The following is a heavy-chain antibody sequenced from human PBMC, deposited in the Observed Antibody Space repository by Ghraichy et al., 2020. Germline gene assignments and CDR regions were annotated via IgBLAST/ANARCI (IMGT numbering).Heavy chain of an antibody. D-gene: IGHD4-11*01. V-gene: IGHV3-74*01. CDR2: INGDGTYT. CDR1: GFTFSGYW. CDR3: ARDQYHSTPGY. J-gene: IGHJ4*02. Sequence: GESLNISCAASGFTFSGYWMHWVRQAPGTGLVWVSRINGDGTYTNYADSVKGRFTISRDNAKNTLYLQMNSLRAEDTAIYYCARDQYHSTPGYWGQGTLITVSS.